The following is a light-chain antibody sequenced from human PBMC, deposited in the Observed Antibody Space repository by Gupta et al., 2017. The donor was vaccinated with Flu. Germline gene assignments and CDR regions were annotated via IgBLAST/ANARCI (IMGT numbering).Light chain of an antibody. CDR2: QDT. Sequence: GTTATISCYGNRWGDKNVSWYQKRPGQSPILVSYQDTQRSTGIPERFAGSNAGNTATMTISGTQALDEGDDYCQAWDTFTVSVVFGGGTKLTVL. CDR1: RWGDKN. V-gene: IGLV3-1*01. J-gene: IGLJ2*01. CDR3: QAWDTFTVSVV.